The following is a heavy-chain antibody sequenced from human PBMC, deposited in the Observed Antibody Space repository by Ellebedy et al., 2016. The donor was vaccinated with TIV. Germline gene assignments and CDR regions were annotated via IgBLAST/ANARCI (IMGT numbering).Heavy chain of an antibody. D-gene: IGHD3-10*01. J-gene: IGHJ4*02. CDR1: GFTFSTFW. Sequence: GESLKISXAASGFTFSTFWMSWVRQAPGQGLEWVGRIKSKIDDGTTDYAAPVKGRFTISRDDSKNTLYLQMNSLKTEDSAVYYCITEFLLGESIRFAYWGQGTLVTVSS. CDR2: IKSKIDDGTT. V-gene: IGHV3-15*01. CDR3: ITEFLLGESIRFAY.